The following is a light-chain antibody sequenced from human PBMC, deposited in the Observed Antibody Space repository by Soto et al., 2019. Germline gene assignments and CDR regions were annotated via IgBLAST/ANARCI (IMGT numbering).Light chain of an antibody. CDR3: QQYGSSPET. CDR1: QSVSSSY. CDR2: GAS. Sequence: TQSPSSLSACVGDRVTITCRASQSVSSSYLAWYQQKPGQAPRLLIYGASSRATGIPDRFSGSGSGTDFTLTISRLEPEDFAVYYCQQYGSSPETFGQGTKVDIK. J-gene: IGKJ1*01. V-gene: IGKV3-20*01.